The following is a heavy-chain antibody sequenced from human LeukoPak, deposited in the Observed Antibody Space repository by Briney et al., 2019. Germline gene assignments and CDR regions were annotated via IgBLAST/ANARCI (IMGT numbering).Heavy chain of an antibody. CDR1: GFTFSSYW. J-gene: IGHJ6*02. CDR2: IKQDGSGK. V-gene: IGHV3-7*01. D-gene: IGHD3-3*01. CDR3: ARCPSEVTIFGVVIIDYYYYGMDV. Sequence: GGSLRLSCAASGFTFSSYWMSWVRQAPGKGLEWVANIKQDGSGKYYVDSVKGRFTISRDNAKNSLYLQMNSLRAEDTAVYYCARCPSEVTIFGVVIIDYYYYGMDVWGQGTTVTVSS.